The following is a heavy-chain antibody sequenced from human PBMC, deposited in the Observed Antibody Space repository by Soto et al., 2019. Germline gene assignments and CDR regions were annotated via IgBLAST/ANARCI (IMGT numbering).Heavy chain of an antibody. D-gene: IGHD2-2*02. CDR1: GGSISSGGYY. CDR2: IYYSGST. J-gene: IGHJ4*02. Sequence: SETLCLTCTVSGGSISSGGYYWIWIRQHPGKGLEWIGYIYYSGSTYYNPSLKSRVTISVDTSKNQFSLKLSSVTAADTAVYYCASFSGFRLPPNYTHYCGQATFVTVS. V-gene: IGHV4-31*03. CDR3: ASFSGFRLPPNYTHY.